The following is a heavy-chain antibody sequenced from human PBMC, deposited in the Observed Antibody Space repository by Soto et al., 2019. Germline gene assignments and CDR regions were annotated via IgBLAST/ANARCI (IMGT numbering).Heavy chain of an antibody. CDR2: INPNSGGT. CDR3: ARDGYCSGGSCPHKYYYGMDV. D-gene: IGHD2-15*01. CDR1: GGTFSSYA. V-gene: IGHV1-2*04. J-gene: IGHJ6*02. Sequence: GASVKVSCKASGGTFSSYAISWVRQAPGQGLEWMGWINPNSGGTNYAQKFQGWVTMTRDTSISTAYMELSRLRSDDTAVYYCARDGYCSGGSCPHKYYYGMDVWGQGTTVTVSS.